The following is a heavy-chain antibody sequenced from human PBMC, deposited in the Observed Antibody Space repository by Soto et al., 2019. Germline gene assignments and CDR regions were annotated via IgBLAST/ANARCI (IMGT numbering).Heavy chain of an antibody. J-gene: IGHJ3*02. V-gene: IGHV3-66*01. CDR2: IYSGGST. CDR1: GFTVSSNY. D-gene: IGHD5-12*01. CDR3: ARVQYSGYDEAFDI. Sequence: EVQLVESGGGLVQPGGSLRLSCAASGFTVSSNYMSWVRQAPGKGLEWVSVIYSGGSTYYADSVKGRFTISRDNSKNTLYLQMNILRAEDTAVYYCARVQYSGYDEAFDIWGQGTMVTVSS.